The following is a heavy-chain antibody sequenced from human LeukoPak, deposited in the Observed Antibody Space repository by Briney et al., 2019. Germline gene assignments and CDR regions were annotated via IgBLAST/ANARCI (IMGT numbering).Heavy chain of an antibody. CDR1: GFTFSSYA. CDR3: ARGDGYTFDY. Sequence: GGSLRLSCAASGFTFSSYAMHWVRQAPGKGLEWVAVISYDGSNKYYADSVKGRFTISRDNSKNTLYLQMNSLRAEDTAVYYCARGDGYTFDYWGQGTLVTVSS. D-gene: IGHD5-24*01. V-gene: IGHV3-30-3*01. CDR2: ISYDGSNK. J-gene: IGHJ4*02.